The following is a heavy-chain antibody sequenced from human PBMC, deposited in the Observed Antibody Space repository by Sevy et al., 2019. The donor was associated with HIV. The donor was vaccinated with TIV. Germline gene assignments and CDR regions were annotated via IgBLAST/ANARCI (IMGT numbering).Heavy chain of an antibody. CDR1: GFTFSSYG. CDR3: ARGKPSRFTLVRGDLDI. CDR2: IWYDGTNK. D-gene: IGHD3-10*01. Sequence: GGSLRLSCAASGFTFSSYGMHWVRQAPGKGLDWVALIWYDGTNKYYADSVKGRFTNSRDNSKNTLYLQMNSLSAEDTAVYDWARGKPSRFTLVRGDLDIWGQGTMVTVSS. V-gene: IGHV3-33*01. J-gene: IGHJ3*02.